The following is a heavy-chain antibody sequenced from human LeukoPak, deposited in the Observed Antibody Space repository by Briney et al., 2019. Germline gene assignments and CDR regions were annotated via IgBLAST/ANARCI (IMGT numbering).Heavy chain of an antibody. CDR2: TYYRSKWYN. J-gene: IGHJ4*02. D-gene: IGHD6-25*01. CDR1: GDSVSSNSAA. Sequence: PSQTLSLTCAISGDSVSSNSAAWNWIRQSPSRDLEWLGRTYYRSKWYNDYAVSVKSRITINPDTSKNQFSLQLNSVTPEDTAVYYCARAMRIAAAGTFYFDYWGQGTLVTVSS. CDR3: ARAMRIAAAGTFYFDY. V-gene: IGHV6-1*01.